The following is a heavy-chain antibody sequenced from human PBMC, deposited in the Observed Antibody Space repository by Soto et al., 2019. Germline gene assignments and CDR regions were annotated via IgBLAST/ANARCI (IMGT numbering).Heavy chain of an antibody. CDR2: ISAYNGNT. CDR3: ARGGDGYNFGAVY. D-gene: IGHD2-21*01. J-gene: IGHJ4*02. CDR1: GYTFTSYG. Sequence: ASVKVSCKASGYTFTSYGISWVRQAPGQGLEWMGWISAYNGNTNYAQKLQGRVTITADKSTNTVYMELRSLRSDDTAVYYCARGGDGYNFGAVYWGQGTPVTVSS. V-gene: IGHV1-18*01.